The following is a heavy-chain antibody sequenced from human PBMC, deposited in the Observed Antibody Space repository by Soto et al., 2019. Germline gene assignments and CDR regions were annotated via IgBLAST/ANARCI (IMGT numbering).Heavy chain of an antibody. D-gene: IGHD4-17*01. CDR3: ARTLRRNYYGMDV. CDR1: GFTFSDYG. CDR2: IWYDGSKK. J-gene: IGHJ6*02. Sequence: QVLLVESGGGVVQPGRSLRLSCAASGFTFSDYGMHWVRQAPGKGLEWVTIIWYDGSKKFYADSVKGRFTISRDISKNPVYLQMNSLGAEDTAVYYCARTLRRNYYGMDVWGQGTTVTVSS. V-gene: IGHV3-33*01.